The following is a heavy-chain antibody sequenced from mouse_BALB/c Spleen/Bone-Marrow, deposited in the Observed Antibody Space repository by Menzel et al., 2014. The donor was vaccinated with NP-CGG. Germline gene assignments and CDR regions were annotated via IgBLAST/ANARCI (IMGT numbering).Heavy chain of an antibody. Sequence: EVQLQESGGGLVKPGGSLKLSCAASGFTFSSYAMSWVRQTPEKRLEWVATISSGGSYTYYPDSVKGRFTISRDNAKNTLYLQMSSLRSEDTAMYYCARRTLYRYDAGAMDYWGQGTSDTVSS. D-gene: IGHD2-14*01. CDR1: GFTFSSYA. J-gene: IGHJ4*01. V-gene: IGHV5-9-3*01. CDR2: ISSGGSYT. CDR3: ARRTLYRYDAGAMDY.